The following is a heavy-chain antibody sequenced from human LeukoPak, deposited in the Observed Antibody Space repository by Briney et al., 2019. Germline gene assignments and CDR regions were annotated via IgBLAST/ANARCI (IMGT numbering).Heavy chain of an antibody. CDR1: GYTFTSYG. J-gene: IGHJ6*04. D-gene: IGHD3-10*01. V-gene: IGHV1-18*04. CDR3: ARLHYYGSGSYEYYGMDV. Sequence: ASVKVSCPASGYTFTSYGISWVRQAPGQALEWMGWISAYNGNTNYAQKLQGRVTMTTDTSTSTAYMELRSLRSDDTAVYYCARLHYYGSGSYEYYGMDVWGKGTTVTVSS. CDR2: ISAYNGNT.